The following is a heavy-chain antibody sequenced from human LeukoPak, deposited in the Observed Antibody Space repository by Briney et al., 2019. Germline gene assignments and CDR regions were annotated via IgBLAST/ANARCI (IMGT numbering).Heavy chain of an antibody. CDR3: ARHYVWGTYRIDY. D-gene: IGHD3-16*01. J-gene: IGHJ4*02. V-gene: IGHV4-39*01. Sequence: SETLSLTCTVSGGSISSSSYYWGWIRQPPGKGLEWIGSIYYSGSTYYNPSLKSRVTISVDTSKNQFSLKLSSVTATDTAVHYCARHYVWGTYRIDYWGQGTLVTVSS. CDR2: IYYSGST. CDR1: GGSISSSSYY.